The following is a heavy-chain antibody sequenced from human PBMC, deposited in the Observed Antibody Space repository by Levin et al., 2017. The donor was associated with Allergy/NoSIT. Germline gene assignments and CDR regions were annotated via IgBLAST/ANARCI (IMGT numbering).Heavy chain of an antibody. Sequence: PSETLSLTCTVSGGSISSGSYYWGWIRQPPGKGLDWIGSIFYSGSTYYNPSLKSRVTISVDTSKNHFSLQLSSVTAADTAVYYCAGGYFDWLLSEGYFDYWGQGTLVTVSS. D-gene: IGHD3-9*01. CDR2: IFYSGST. CDR3: AGGYFDWLLSEGYFDY. CDR1: GGSISSGSYY. V-gene: IGHV4-39*02. J-gene: IGHJ4*02.